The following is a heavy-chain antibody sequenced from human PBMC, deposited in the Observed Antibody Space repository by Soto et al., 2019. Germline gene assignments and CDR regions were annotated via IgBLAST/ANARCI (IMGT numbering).Heavy chain of an antibody. CDR1: GGSFSGYY. V-gene: IGHV4-34*01. J-gene: IGHJ6*02. CDR2: INHSGST. CDR3: ARHIPNSGWYDGYYYGMDV. D-gene: IGHD6-19*01. Sequence: PSETLSLTCAVYGGSFSGYYWSWIRQPPGKGLEWIGEINHSGSTNYNPSLKSRVTISVDTSKNQFSLKLSSVTAADTAVYYCARHIPNSGWYDGYYYGMDVWGQGTTVPVSS.